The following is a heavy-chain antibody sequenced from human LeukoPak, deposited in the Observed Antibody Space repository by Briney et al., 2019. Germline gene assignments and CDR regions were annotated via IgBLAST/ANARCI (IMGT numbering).Heavy chain of an antibody. J-gene: IGHJ5*02. CDR3: ATHPNCSSTSCYSWFDP. CDR2: INHSGST. V-gene: IGHV4-34*01. Sequence: SETLSLTCAVHGGSFSGYYWSWIRQPPGKGLEWIGEINHSGSTNYNPSLKSRVTISVDTSKNQFSLKLSSVTAADTAVYYCATHPNCSSTSCYSWFDPWGQGTLVTVSS. D-gene: IGHD2-2*01. CDR1: GGSFSGYY.